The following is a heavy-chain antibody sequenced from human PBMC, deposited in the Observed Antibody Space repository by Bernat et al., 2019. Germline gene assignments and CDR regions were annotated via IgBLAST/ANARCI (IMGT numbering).Heavy chain of an antibody. D-gene: IGHD2-15*01. V-gene: IGHV1-3*01. CDR1: GYTFTDYA. CDR3: ARRGFDYYCSGGSCYSAAFDI. Sequence: QVLIVQSGAEVKKPGASVKVSCKASGYTFTDYAMHWVRQAPGQRLEWMGWINGGNGNTKYSQKSQGRVTMTRDTSASTAYMELNSLRSEDTAIYYCARRGFDYYCSGGSCYSAAFDIWGQGTMVTVSS. J-gene: IGHJ3*02. CDR2: INGGNGNT.